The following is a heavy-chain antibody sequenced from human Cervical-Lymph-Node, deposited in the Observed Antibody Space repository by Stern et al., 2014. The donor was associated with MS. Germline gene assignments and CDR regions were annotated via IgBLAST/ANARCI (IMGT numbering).Heavy chain of an antibody. V-gene: IGHV4-59*01. D-gene: IGHD3-10*01. CDR2: IDYSGTT. Sequence: QLQLQESGPGQVKPSETLSLTCSVSGGSISTYQWSWIRQPPGKGLEWIGYIDYSGTTHYTPSLKSRVTMSVHTSKNQFSLRLRSVTAADTAVYYCARDYYGSGRMDVWGQGTTATVTS. CDR3: ARDYYGSGRMDV. J-gene: IGHJ6*02. CDR1: GGSISTYQ.